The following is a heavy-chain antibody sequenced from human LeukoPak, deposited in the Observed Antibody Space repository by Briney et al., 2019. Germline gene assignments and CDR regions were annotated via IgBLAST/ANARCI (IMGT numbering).Heavy chain of an antibody. J-gene: IGHJ4*02. CDR3: ARRGFSGSPYYFDY. V-gene: IGHV1-18*01. CDR2: VSAYNGNT. Sequence: GASVKVSCKASGYTFTSYGISWARQAPGQGLEWMGWVSAYNGNTSYAQKLQGRVTMTTDTSTSTAYMELRSLRSDDTAVYYCARRGFSGSPYYFDYWGQGTLVTVSS. D-gene: IGHD1-26*01. CDR1: GYTFTSYG.